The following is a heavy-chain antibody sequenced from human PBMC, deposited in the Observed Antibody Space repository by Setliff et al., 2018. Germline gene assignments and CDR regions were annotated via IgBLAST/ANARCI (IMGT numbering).Heavy chain of an antibody. J-gene: IGHJ5*02. CDR3: AQKHQRASWAFDP. CDR1: GYIFTNYW. D-gene: IGHD2-2*01. CDR2: IYPGDSDT. Sequence: PGESLKISCKASGYIFTNYWIGWVRQMPGKGLEWMGVIYPGDSDTRYNPSFKGQVTMSLDRSITTAYLQWDSLKASDTAIYYCAQKHQRASWAFDPWGRGTLVTVSS. V-gene: IGHV5-51*01.